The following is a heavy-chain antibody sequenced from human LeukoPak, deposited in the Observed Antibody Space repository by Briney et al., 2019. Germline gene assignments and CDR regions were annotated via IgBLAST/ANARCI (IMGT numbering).Heavy chain of an antibody. CDR3: ARDPGAVADFYFDQ. Sequence: PSETLSLNCTVSGVSVSSGSYYWSWLRQSPEKVLEWTGYMYNSGTTNYNPSLKRRVTISVETSKNQFSLKLISVTAADTAVYYCARDPGAVADFYFDQWGQGTLVTVSS. CDR1: GVSVSSGSYY. J-gene: IGHJ4*02. D-gene: IGHD6-19*01. V-gene: IGHV4-61*01. CDR2: MYNSGTT.